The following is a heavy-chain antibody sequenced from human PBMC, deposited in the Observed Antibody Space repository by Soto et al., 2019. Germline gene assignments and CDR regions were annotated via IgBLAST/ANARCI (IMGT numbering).Heavy chain of an antibody. V-gene: IGHV1-18*01. CDR3: ARVMAYDFWSGYLPLLNRYGMDV. CDR1: GGAFNNYA. CDR2: ISAYNGNT. J-gene: IGHJ6*02. D-gene: IGHD3-3*01. Sequence: ASVKVSCKASGGAFNNYAIYWVRQAPGQGLEWMGWISAYNGNTNYAQKLQGRVTMTTDTSTSTAYMELRSLRSDDTAVYYCARVMAYDFWSGYLPLLNRYGMDVWGQGTTVTVSS.